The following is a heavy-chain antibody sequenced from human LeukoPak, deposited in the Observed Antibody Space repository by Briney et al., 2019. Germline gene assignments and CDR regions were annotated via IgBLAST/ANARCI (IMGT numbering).Heavy chain of an antibody. D-gene: IGHD3-10*01. V-gene: IGHV4-38-2*02. Sequence: SETLSLTCTVSGYSISSGYYWGWIRQPPGKGLEWIGSIYHSGSTYYNPSLKSRVTISVDTSKNQFSLKLSSVTAADTAVYYCARESGLGSTVTYFDYWGQGTLVTVSS. CDR1: GYSISSGYY. CDR3: ARESGLGSTVTYFDY. J-gene: IGHJ4*02. CDR2: IYHSGST.